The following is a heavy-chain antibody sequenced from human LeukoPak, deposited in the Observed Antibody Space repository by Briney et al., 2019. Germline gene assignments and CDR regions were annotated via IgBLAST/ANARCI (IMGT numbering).Heavy chain of an antibody. V-gene: IGHV4-34*01. CDR1: GGSFSGYY. J-gene: IGHJ3*02. CDR2: INHSGST. D-gene: IGHD2-2*01. Sequence: SETLSLTCAVYGGSFSGYYWSWIRQPPGKGLEWIGEINHSGSTNYNPSLKSRVTISVDTSKNQFSLKLSSVTAADTAVYYCAREDVVVVPAAMKVVAFDIWGQGTMVTVSS. CDR3: AREDVVVVPAAMKVVAFDI.